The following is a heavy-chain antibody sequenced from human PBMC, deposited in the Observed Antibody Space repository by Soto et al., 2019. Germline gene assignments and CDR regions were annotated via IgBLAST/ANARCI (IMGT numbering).Heavy chain of an antibody. Sequence: SGPTLVNPTQTLTLTCTFSGFSLSTSGMRVSWIRQPPGKALEWLARIDWDDDKFYSTSLKTRLTISKDTSKNQVVLTMTNMDPVDTAPYYCERQYGDFDSWGQGTLVTFSS. CDR2: IDWDDDK. CDR1: GFSLSTSGMR. D-gene: IGHD3-10*01. V-gene: IGHV2-70*04. CDR3: ERQYGDFDS. J-gene: IGHJ4*02.